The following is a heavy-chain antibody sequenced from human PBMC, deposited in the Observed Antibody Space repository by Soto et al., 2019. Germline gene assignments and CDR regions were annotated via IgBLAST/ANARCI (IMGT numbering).Heavy chain of an antibody. V-gene: IGHV1-2*04. CDR2: INPNSGGA. D-gene: IGHD5-18*01. CDR3: ASKGGTAMPSVPYYYYGMDV. Sequence: GASVKVSCKASGYTFTGYYMHWVRQAPGQGLEWMGWINPNSGGANYAQKFQGWVTMTEDTSTDTAYMELSSLRSEDTAVYYCASKGGTAMPSVPYYYYGMDVWGQGTTVTVS. CDR1: GYTFTGYY. J-gene: IGHJ6*02.